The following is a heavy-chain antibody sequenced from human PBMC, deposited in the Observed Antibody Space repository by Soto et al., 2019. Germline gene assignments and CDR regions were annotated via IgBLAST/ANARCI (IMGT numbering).Heavy chain of an antibody. CDR3: TTIYPNGWLD. Sequence: GGSLRLSCAASGFTFSSTWMNWVRQAPGKGPEWVGRIKSKIDGGTADYAAPVKGRFTVSRDDSKNMMDLQMNSLKTEDTAVYYCTTIYPNGWLDWGQGTLVTVSS. CDR1: GFTFSSTW. V-gene: IGHV3-15*07. D-gene: IGHD2-8*01. CDR2: IKSKIDGGTA. J-gene: IGHJ1*01.